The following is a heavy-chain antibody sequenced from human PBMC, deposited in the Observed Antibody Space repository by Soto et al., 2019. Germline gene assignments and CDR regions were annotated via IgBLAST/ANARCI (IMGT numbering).Heavy chain of an antibody. D-gene: IGHD6-13*01. Sequence: SETLSLTCTFSGGSIISYYWSWIRQPAGKGLEWIGRIYTSGSTNYNPSLKSRVTMSVDTSKNQFSLKLSSVTAADTAVYYCARDSPNSSFDYWGQGTLVTVSS. V-gene: IGHV4-4*07. CDR2: IYTSGST. CDR3: ARDSPNSSFDY. CDR1: GGSIISYY. J-gene: IGHJ4*02.